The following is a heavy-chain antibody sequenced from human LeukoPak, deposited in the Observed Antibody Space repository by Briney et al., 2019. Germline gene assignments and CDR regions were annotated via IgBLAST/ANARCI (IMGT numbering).Heavy chain of an antibody. CDR2: INPNSGGT. D-gene: IGHD1-1*01. V-gene: IGHV1-2*02. CDR3: ARGGRGEGTGTTRVAFDI. J-gene: IGHJ3*02. CDR1: GYTFTDYY. Sequence: ASVRVSCKASGYTFTDYYLHWVRQAPGQGLEWMGWINPNSGGTNYAQKFQGRVTMTRETSISTVYMELSSLRSEDTAVYYCARGGRGEGTGTTRVAFDIWGQGTMVTVSS.